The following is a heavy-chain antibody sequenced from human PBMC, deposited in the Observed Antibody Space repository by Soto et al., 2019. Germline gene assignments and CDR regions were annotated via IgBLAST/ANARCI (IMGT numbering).Heavy chain of an antibody. CDR3: ARVGSSAEKRGGGMDV. Sequence: QVQLVESGGGVVQPEGSLRVSCAASGFTFNTYGLHWVRQAPGKGLEWVAVISYDGTTKYYADSVKGRFTISRDNSKKMLYLQMNNLRGDETAVYYCARVGSSAEKRGGGMDVWGHGTTVTVSS. CDR1: GFTFNTYG. CDR2: ISYDGTTK. J-gene: IGHJ6*02. D-gene: IGHD3-10*01. V-gene: IGHV3-30*03.